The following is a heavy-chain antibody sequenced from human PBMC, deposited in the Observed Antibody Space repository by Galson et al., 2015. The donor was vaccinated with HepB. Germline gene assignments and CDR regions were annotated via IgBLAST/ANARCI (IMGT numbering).Heavy chain of an antibody. Sequence: SLRLSCAASGFTFSSYAMSWVRQAPGKGLEWVSAISGSGGSTYYADSVKGRFTISRDNSKNTLYLQMNSLRAEDTAVYYCAKVSSRVERYYGMDVWGQGTTVTVSS. J-gene: IGHJ6*02. D-gene: IGHD6-6*01. V-gene: IGHV3-23*01. CDR2: ISGSGGST. CDR1: GFTFSSYA. CDR3: AKVSSRVERYYGMDV.